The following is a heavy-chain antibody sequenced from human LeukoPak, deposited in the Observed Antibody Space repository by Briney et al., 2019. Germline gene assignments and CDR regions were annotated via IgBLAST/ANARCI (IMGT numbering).Heavy chain of an antibody. J-gene: IGHJ4*02. CDR2: IRSDGSDK. D-gene: IGHD6-13*01. CDR3: AKDIAAAGGPCAY. V-gene: IGHV3-33*06. Sequence: PGRSLRLSCAASGFTFSGYDMHWVRQAPGKGLEWVALIRSDGSDKYYADSVKGRFPISRDNSKNTVFLQMNSPRAEDTAVYYCAKDIAAAGGPCAYWGRGTLVTVSS. CDR1: GFTFSGYD.